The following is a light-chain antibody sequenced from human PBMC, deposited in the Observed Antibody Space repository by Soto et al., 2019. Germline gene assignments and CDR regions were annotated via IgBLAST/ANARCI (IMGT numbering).Light chain of an antibody. CDR3: TAWDGGLDGRV. J-gene: IGLJ3*02. V-gene: IGLV1-44*01. Sequence: QSALTQPPSASGTPGQRVTISCSGSGSNIGTNTVNWYQQLPGTAPKLLIYRTDQRPAGIPDRFSGSKSGTSASLDISGLQSDDEADYYCTAWDGGLDGRVFGGGTKLTVL. CDR1: GSNIGTNT. CDR2: RTD.